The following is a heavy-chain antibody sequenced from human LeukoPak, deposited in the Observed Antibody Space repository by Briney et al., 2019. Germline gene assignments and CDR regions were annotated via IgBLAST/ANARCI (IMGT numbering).Heavy chain of an antibody. V-gene: IGHV4-61*02. Sequence: SETLSLTCSVSGDSIRSSSYYWSWIRQPAGKGLEWIGRIYSSGSTNYNPSLKSRVIISVDKSKSQISLNLSSVTAADTAVYYCARDKFVSSGYYFGAFDIWGQGTVVTVSP. D-gene: IGHD3-22*01. CDR2: IYSSGST. J-gene: IGHJ3*02. CDR1: GDSIRSSSYY. CDR3: ARDKFVSSGYYFGAFDI.